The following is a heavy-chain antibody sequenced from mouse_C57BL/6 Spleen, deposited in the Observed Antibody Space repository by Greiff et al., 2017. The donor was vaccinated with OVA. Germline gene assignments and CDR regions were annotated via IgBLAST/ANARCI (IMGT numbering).Heavy chain of an antibody. Sequence: EVQLQQSGPELVKPGASVKMSCKASGYTFTDYNMHWVKQSHGKSLEWIGYINPNNGGTSYNQKFKGKATLTVNKSSSTAYMELRSLTSEDSAVYYCARGKLTGTGVFADWGQGTLVTVSA. CDR2: INPNNGGT. D-gene: IGHD4-1*01. CDR3: ARGKLTGTGVFAD. CDR1: GYTFTDYN. J-gene: IGHJ3*01. V-gene: IGHV1-22*01.